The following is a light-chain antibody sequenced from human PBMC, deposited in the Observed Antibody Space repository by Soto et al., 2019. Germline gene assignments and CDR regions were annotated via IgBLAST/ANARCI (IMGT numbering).Light chain of an antibody. J-gene: IGKJ1*01. V-gene: IGKV1-5*03. CDR2: EAS. CDR3: QQYSDSSGA. Sequence: DIQMTQSPSTLSASVGDRVTITCRASQNVNSWLAWYQQRPGKAPNLLIYEASKLETGVPSRFGGSGSGTDFTLTISSLQPDDFATYYCQQYSDSSGAFGQGTKV. CDR1: QNVNSW.